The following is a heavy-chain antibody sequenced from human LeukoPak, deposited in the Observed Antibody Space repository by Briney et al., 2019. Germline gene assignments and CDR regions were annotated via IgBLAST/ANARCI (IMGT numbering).Heavy chain of an antibody. CDR3: ARDRPSAGSSPFDY. V-gene: IGHV1-69*05. CDR2: IIPLFGSA. J-gene: IGHJ4*02. CDR1: GGTFSSYA. D-gene: IGHD1-26*01. Sequence: ASVKVSCKASGGTFSSYAFTWVRQAPGQGLEWMGGIIPLFGSANYAQKFQGRVTITTDESTSTVYMELSSLTSEDTAVYYCARDRPSAGSSPFDYWGQGTLVTVSS.